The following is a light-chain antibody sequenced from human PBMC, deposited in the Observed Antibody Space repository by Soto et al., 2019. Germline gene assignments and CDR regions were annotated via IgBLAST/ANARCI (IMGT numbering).Light chain of an antibody. J-gene: IGKJ1*01. V-gene: IGKV4-1*01. CDR3: QQYYSTPWT. CDR1: QSVLYSSNNKNY. Sequence: DIVMTQSPDSLAVSLGERATINCKSSQSVLYSSNNKNYLAWYQQKPGQPPKLLIYWASTRESGVPDRFSGRGSGTDFTPPIGSRQAEDVAFYYCQQYYSTPWTFGQGTRWKSN. CDR2: WAS.